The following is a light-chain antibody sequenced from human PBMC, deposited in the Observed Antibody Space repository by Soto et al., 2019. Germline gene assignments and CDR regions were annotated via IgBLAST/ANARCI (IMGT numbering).Light chain of an antibody. J-gene: IGLJ1*01. Sequence: SGAAGGGGTLSCPWSKSNNGAGYDVHWYQLLPGTAPKLLIYGNSNRPSGVPDRFSGSKSGTSASLAITGLQAEDEADYYCQSYDTSLSALYVFGTGTKVTVL. CDR1: KSNNGAGYD. CDR2: GNS. CDR3: QSYDTSLSALYV. V-gene: IGLV1-40*01.